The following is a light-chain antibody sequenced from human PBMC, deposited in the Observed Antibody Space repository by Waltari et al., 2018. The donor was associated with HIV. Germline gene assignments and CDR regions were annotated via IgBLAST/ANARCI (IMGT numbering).Light chain of an antibody. CDR1: INDIGGYKS. CDR3: CSYTVSSTYV. V-gene: IGLV2-14*01. CDR2: EVN. Sequence: QSALTQPASVSGSPGQSITISCTGTINDIGGYKSVSWYHHHPGKAPKLIIYEVNYRPAGVSGRFSGSKSGNTASLTISGLLPEDDAIYYCCSYTVSSTYVFGPGTKVTVL. J-gene: IGLJ1*01.